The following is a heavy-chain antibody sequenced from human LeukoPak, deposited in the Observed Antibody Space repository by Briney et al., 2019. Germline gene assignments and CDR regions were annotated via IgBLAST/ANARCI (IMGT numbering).Heavy chain of an antibody. CDR1: VGSINSGNW. J-gene: IGHJ4*02. CDR3: ARLYGSAYVDY. V-gene: IGHV4-4*02. CDR2: IYYSGAT. Sequence: PSGTLSLTCGVSVGSINSGNWWTWVRQSPGKGLEWIGNIYYSGATHYSPSLKSRVTMSVATSKNHFSLNLGSVTAADTAVYYCARLYGSAYVDYWGQGTLVTVSS. D-gene: IGHD3-10*01.